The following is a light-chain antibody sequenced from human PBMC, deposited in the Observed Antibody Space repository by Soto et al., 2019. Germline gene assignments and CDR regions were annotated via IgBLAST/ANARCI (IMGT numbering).Light chain of an antibody. CDR3: QQYYSSPLWT. CDR2: GAS. CDR1: QTVSTN. J-gene: IGKJ1*01. Sequence: EIVMTQSPATLSVSPAERATLSCRASQTVSTNLAWYQQKPGQAPRLLIYGASTRATGVPARFTGSGSGTDFTLTISRPQSEDFAVYYCQQYYSSPLWTFGQGTKVDIK. V-gene: IGKV3-15*01.